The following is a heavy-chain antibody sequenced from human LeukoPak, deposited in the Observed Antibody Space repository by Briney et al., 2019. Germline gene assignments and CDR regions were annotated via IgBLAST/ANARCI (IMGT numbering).Heavy chain of an antibody. CDR1: GYSFTDYD. D-gene: IGHD3/OR15-3a*01. Sequence: TSVKVSCKASGYSFTDYDISWVRQAPGQGLEWLGWIVNDNGKTHYAQKFQDRVTMTSDTSTSSVYLELRSLRSDDTAIYYCARVGGRKDVLTGYFTSLDWFDPWGQGTQVTVSS. J-gene: IGHJ5*02. V-gene: IGHV1-18*04. CDR3: ARVGGRKDVLTGYFTSLDWFDP. CDR2: IVNDNGKT.